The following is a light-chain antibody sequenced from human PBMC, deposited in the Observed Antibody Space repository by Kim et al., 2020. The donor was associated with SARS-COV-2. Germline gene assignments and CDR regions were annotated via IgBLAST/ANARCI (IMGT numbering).Light chain of an antibody. Sequence: GGTVTLTCGLSSSSVSTSYYPSWYQQTPGQAPRTLIYSTTTRSSGVPGRFSGSILGNKAALTITGAHADDESDYYCVLYMGSGIWVFGGGTQLTVL. J-gene: IGLJ3*02. CDR2: STT. CDR1: SSSVSTSYY. CDR3: VLYMGSGIWV. V-gene: IGLV8-61*01.